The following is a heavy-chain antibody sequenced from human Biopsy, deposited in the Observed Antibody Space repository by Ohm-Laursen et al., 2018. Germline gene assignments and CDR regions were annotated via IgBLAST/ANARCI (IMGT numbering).Heavy chain of an antibody. CDR2: INQAGTT. D-gene: IGHD2-15*01. V-gene: IGHV4-34*08. CDR3: GNEVHGRDY. J-gene: IGHJ4*02. Sequence: SDTLSLTCAAFGKTFSDYQWSWIRQPPGKGLEWIGQINQAGTTNYNPSLKGRVSISADASRYEFSLRLTSVTAADTAVYLCGNEVHGRDYWGLGAQVTVSS. CDR1: GKTFSDYQ.